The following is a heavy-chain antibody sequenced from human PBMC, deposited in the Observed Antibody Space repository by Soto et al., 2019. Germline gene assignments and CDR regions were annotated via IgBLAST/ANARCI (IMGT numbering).Heavy chain of an antibody. CDR1: GFTFSSYW. CDR2: IHTDGATT. D-gene: IGHD3-16*02. Sequence: GGSLRLSCAASGFTFSSYWMHWVRQAPGKGLVWVSLIHTDGATTTYADSVKGRFTISRDNAKNTLYLQMNSLRAEDTAVYYCARGTYHYTYWGQGSLVTVSS. V-gene: IGHV3-74*01. CDR3: ARGTYHYTY. J-gene: IGHJ4*02.